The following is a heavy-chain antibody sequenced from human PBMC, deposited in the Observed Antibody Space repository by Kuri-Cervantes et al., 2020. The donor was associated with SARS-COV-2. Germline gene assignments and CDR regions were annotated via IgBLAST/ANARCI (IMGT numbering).Heavy chain of an antibody. D-gene: IGHD3-9*01. J-gene: IGHJ6*03. Sequence: ASVKVSCKASGYTFTSYGISWVRQAPGQGLEWMGWISAYNGNTNYAQKLQGRVTMTTDTSTSTAYMELRSLRSDDTAVYYCARGGYFDWLANLYYYYMDVWGEGTTVTVSS. CDR3: ARGGYFDWLANLYYYYMDV. V-gene: IGHV1-18*01. CDR2: ISAYNGNT. CDR1: GYTFTSYG.